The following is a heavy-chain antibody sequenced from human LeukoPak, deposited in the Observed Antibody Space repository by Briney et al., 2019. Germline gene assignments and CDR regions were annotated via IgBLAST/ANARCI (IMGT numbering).Heavy chain of an antibody. CDR1: DGSINNFY. J-gene: IGHJ6*03. Sequence: SETLSLTCTVSDGSINNFYWSWIRQSPGKGLEFIGYIFDPMTTNYNPSLESRVTISVDTSKSQFSLKLTSVTAADTAVYYCARGVVITKYYYYYMDVWGKGTTVTVSS. V-gene: IGHV4-59*12. D-gene: IGHD3-22*01. CDR3: ARGVVITKYYYYYMDV. CDR2: IFDPMTT.